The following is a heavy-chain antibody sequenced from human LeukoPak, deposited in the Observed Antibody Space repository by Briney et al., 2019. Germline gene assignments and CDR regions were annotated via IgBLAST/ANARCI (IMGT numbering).Heavy chain of an antibody. CDR1: GAAISTYF. CDR3: ARDFWSGSVGFDP. CDR2: IYSSGST. Sequence: SETLSLTCTVSGAAISTYFWSWIRQSPGKGLEWIGYIYSSGSTKYNPSLKSRVTISVDASKNQFALTLRSLTAADTAVHYCARDFWSGSVGFDPWGQGTLVTVSS. V-gene: IGHV4-59*01. J-gene: IGHJ5*02. D-gene: IGHD3-3*01.